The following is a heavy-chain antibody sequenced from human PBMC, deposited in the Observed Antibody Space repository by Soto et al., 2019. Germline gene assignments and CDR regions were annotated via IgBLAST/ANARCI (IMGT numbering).Heavy chain of an antibody. CDR1: GGSFSGYY. Sequence: ETLSLTCAVYGGSFSGYYWSWIRQPPGKGLEWIGEINHSGSTNYNPSLKSRVTISVDTSKNQFSLKLSSVTAADTAVYYCARVWGSYRYYYYYGMDVWGQGTTVTVSS. V-gene: IGHV4-34*01. CDR3: ARVWGSYRYYYYYGMDV. J-gene: IGHJ6*02. D-gene: IGHD3-16*02. CDR2: INHSGST.